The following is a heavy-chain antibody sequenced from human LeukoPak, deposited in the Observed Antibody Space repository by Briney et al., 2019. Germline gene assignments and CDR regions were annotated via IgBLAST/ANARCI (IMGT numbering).Heavy chain of an antibody. CDR3: ARIDYGGLNWFDP. J-gene: IGHJ5*02. D-gene: IGHD4-17*01. V-gene: IGHV4-39*01. CDR1: GGSISSSSYY. Sequence: SETLSLTCTVSGGSISSSSYYWGWIRQPPGKGLEWIGNIYYSGSTYYNPSLKSRVTISVDTSKNQFSLKLSSVTAADTAVYYCARIDYGGLNWFDPWGQGTLVTVSS. CDR2: IYYSGST.